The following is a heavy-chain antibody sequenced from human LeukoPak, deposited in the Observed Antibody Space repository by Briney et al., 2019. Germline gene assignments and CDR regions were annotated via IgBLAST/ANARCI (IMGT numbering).Heavy chain of an antibody. D-gene: IGHD2-21*02. J-gene: IGHJ5*02. V-gene: IGHV4-39*01. CDR2: IYYSGST. CDR1: GGSISSGSYY. CDR3: ARRQPSYCGGDCYSVWFDP. Sequence: SETLSLTCTVSGGSISSGSYYWSWIRQPAGKGLEWIGSIYYSGSTYYNPSLKSRVTISVGTSKNQFSLKLSSVTAADTAVYYCARRQPSYCGGDCYSVWFDPWGQGTLVTVSS.